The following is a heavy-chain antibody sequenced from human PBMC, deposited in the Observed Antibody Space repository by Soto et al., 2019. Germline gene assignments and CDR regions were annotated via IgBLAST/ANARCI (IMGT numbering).Heavy chain of an antibody. CDR1: GFACDTYG. D-gene: IGHD2-15*01. CDR2: ISDYGART. Sequence: GGSLRLSCEASGFACDTYGMHWVRQVPGKGLEWVSRISDYGARTEYADSVRGRFTISRDNANNALYLRRNALRGEDTTIYFCTRGLRPCSFGTGAVWGRGAVVTVSS. V-gene: IGHV3-74*03. CDR3: TRGLRPCSFGTGAV. J-gene: IGHJ4*02.